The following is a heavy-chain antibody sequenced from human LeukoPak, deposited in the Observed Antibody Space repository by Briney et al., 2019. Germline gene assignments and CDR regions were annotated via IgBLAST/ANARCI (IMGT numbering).Heavy chain of an antibody. CDR2: IKQDGSEK. CDR1: GFTFSSYW. CDR3: ARDRLAATLDY. V-gene: IGHV3-7*01. Sequence: GGSLRLSCAVSGFTFSSYWMAWVRQAPGKGLEWVANIKQDGSEKYYVDSVKGRFTVSRDNAKNSLYLQMGSLRAEDTAVYYCARDRLAATLDYWGQGTLVTVSS. J-gene: IGHJ4*02. D-gene: IGHD6-13*01.